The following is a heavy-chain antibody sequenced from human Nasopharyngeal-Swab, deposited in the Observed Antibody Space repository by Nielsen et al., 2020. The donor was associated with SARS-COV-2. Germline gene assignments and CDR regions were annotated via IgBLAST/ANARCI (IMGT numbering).Heavy chain of an antibody. CDR3: AKTEKPGGSYYIDV. CDR2: ISGDGGGR. J-gene: IGHJ6*03. D-gene: IGHD3-16*01. V-gene: IGHV3-64*02. Sequence: GGSLRLSCAASGFTFSSYSMHWVRQAPGKGLEYVSAISGDGGGRYYGDSVKGRFTVSRDNSKNTLYLQMGSLRAEDMAVYYCAKTEKPGGSYYIDVWGKGTTVTVSS. CDR1: GFTFSSYS.